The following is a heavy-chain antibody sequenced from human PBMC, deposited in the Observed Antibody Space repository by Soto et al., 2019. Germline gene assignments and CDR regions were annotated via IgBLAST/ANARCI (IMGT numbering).Heavy chain of an antibody. V-gene: IGHV7-4-1*01. CDR1: GYTFTSYA. J-gene: IGHJ6*03. CDR3: ARDRQYSSSWLGGYYYYYYMDV. CDR2: INTNTGNP. D-gene: IGHD6-13*01. Sequence: QVPLVQSGSELKKPGASVKVSCKASGYTFTSYAMNWVRQAPGQGLEWMGWINTNTGNPTYAQGFTGRFVFSLDTSVSTAYLQICSLKAEDTAVYYCARDRQYSSSWLGGYYYYYYMDVWGKGTTVTVSS.